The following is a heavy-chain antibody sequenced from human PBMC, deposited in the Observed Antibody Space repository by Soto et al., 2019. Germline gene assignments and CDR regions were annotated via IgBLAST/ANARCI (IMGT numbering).Heavy chain of an antibody. J-gene: IGHJ6*02. D-gene: IGHD3-3*01. Sequence: GGSLRLSCAASGFTFISYAMHWVLQAPCKGLEWVALISYDGANKFYADSVRGRFTISRDNSKSTLYLQMNSLRPDDTAVFYCARDLDLWRGFATFYYYGMDGWGQGTTVTVAS. V-gene: IGHV3-30-3*01. CDR1: GFTFISYA. CDR3: ARDLDLWRGFATFYYYGMDG. CDR2: ISYDGANK.